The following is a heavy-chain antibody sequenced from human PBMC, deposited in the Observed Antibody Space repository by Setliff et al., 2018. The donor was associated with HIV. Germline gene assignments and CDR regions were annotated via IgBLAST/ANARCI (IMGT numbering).Heavy chain of an antibody. CDR2: INADNGNT. D-gene: IGHD3-10*01. CDR3: VSELPGST. J-gene: IGHJ4*02. Sequence: ASVKVSCKASGYRFTGFAIHWVRQAPGQRFEWMGEINADNGNTQYSQKFQGRVTITRDTSANTVYMELSSLKSEDTGVYYCVSELPGSTWGQGTLVTVSS. V-gene: IGHV1-3*01. CDR1: GYRFTGFA.